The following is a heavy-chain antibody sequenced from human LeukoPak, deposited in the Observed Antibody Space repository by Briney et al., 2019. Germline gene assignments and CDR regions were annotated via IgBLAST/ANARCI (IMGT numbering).Heavy chain of an antibody. V-gene: IGHV4-34*01. CDR1: SGSLSGYY. CDR2: ITHSGSP. Sequence: SETLSLTCGVSSGSLSGYYWRWIRQPPGGGLEWLGEITHSGSPNYNPSLKSRVTISGGTSKKQFSLNLKSVTAADTGVYYCARGVELWGRGTPVTVSS. J-gene: IGHJ2*01. CDR3: ARGVEL.